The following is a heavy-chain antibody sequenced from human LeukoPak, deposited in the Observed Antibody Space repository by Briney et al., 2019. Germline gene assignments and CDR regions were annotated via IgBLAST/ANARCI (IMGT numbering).Heavy chain of an antibody. Sequence: GGSLRLSCAASGFTFSSYWMSWVRQAPGMGLEWVANIKQDGSEKYYVDSVKGRFTISRDNAKNSLYLQMNSLRAEDTAVYYCANLVGASSSVYWGQGTLVTVSS. CDR3: ANLVGASSSVY. D-gene: IGHD1-26*01. V-gene: IGHV3-7*03. CDR1: GFTFSSYW. J-gene: IGHJ4*02. CDR2: IKQDGSEK.